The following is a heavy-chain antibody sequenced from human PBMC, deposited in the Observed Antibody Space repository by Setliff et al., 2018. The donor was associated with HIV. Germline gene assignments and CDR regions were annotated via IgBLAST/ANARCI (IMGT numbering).Heavy chain of an antibody. D-gene: IGHD3-22*01. CDR1: GFTFSSYA. CDR2: ISGSGGDT. V-gene: IGHV3-23*01. J-gene: IGHJ3*02. CDR3: AKGEVFAYYYDSSGLFDI. Sequence: GGSLRLSCASSGFTFSSYAMTWVRQAPGKGRECVAVISGSGGDTYYADSVKGRFTISRDNSKNTLYLQMNSLRAEDTAVYYCAKGEVFAYYYDSSGLFDIWGQGTMVTVSS.